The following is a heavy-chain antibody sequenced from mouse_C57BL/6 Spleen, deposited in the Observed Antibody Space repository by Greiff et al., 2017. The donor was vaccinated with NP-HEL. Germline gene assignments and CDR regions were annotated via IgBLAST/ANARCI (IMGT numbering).Heavy chain of an antibody. D-gene: IGHD2-4*01. V-gene: IGHV5-4*01. CDR3: ARDEGGYDYDEAMDY. Sequence: VQLKQSGGGLVKPGGSLKLSCAASGFTFSSYAMSWVRQTPEKRLEWVATISDGGSYTYYPDNVKGRFTISRDNAKNNLYLQMSHLKSEDTAMYYCARDEGGYDYDEAMDYWGQGTSVTVSS. CDR1: GFTFSSYA. J-gene: IGHJ4*01. CDR2: ISDGGSYT.